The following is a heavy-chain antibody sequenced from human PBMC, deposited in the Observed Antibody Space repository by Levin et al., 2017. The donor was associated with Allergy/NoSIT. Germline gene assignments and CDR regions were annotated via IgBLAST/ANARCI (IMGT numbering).Heavy chain of an antibody. V-gene: IGHV1-2*02. J-gene: IGHJ4*02. CDR1: GYTFTGYY. D-gene: IGHD5-24*01. CDR3: ARVGPEEMATVGGQSY. Sequence: ASVKVSCKASGYTFTGYYIHWVRQAPGQGLEWRGWIKPNSGGTKYAQKFQARVTLTRDTSISTAYMELSRLRSDDTAVYYCARVGPEEMATVGGQSYWGQGTLVTVSP. CDR2: IKPNSGGT.